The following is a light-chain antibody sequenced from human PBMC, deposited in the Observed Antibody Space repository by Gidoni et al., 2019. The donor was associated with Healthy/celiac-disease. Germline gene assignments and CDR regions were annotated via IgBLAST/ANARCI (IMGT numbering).Light chain of an antibody. J-gene: IGKJ2*01. CDR2: KAS. Sequence: DIQMTQSPSTLSASVGDRVTLTCRASQSISSWLAWYQQKPGKVPKLLIYKASSLESGVPSRFSGSGSGTEFTLTISSLQPDDFATYYCQQYNSYSPFPMYTFGQGTKLEIK. CDR3: QQYNSYSPFPMYT. V-gene: IGKV1-5*03. CDR1: QSISSW.